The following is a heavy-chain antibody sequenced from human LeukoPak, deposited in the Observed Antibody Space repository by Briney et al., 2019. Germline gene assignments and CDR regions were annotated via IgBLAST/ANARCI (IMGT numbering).Heavy chain of an antibody. CDR1: GVTLSTYG. J-gene: IGHJ4*02. V-gene: IGHV3-30*18. D-gene: IGHD3-22*01. CDR3: AKDRTGETYYYDSSGYYYRGYFGY. Sequence: GRSLRLSCAASGVTLSTYGIHWVRQAPGKGLEWVAVMSSDGSKIYFVDSVKGRFTISRDNSKNTVYLQMNSLRAEDTAVYYCAKDRTGETYYYDSSGYYYRGYFGYWGQGTLVTVSS. CDR2: MSSDGSKI.